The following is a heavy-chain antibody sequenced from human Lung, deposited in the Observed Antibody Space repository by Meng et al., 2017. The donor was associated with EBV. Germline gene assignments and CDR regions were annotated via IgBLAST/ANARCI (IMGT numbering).Heavy chain of an antibody. CDR2: INTNTGNP. D-gene: IGHD2-15*01. CDR1: GYTFTSYA. J-gene: IGHJ4*02. V-gene: IGHV7-4-1*02. CDR3: ARLYCSGGSCYTIDY. Sequence: VQLLKSGVELKTPGAAVKFSCKASGYTFTSYAMNWVRQAPGQGLEWMGWINTNTGNPTYAQGFTGRFVFSLDTSVSTAYLQISSLKAADTAVYYCARLYCSGGSCYTIDYWGQGTLVTVSS.